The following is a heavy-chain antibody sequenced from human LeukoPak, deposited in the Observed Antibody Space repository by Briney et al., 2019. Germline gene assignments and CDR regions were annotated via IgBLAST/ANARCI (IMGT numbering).Heavy chain of an antibody. J-gene: IGHJ5*02. CDR2: IYPGDSDT. V-gene: IGHV5-51*01. Sequence: GESLKISCKGSGYSFTSYWIDWVRQLPGKGLEWMGIIYPGDSDTRYSPSFQGQVTISADKSISTAYLQWSSLKASDTAMYYCARYRWGGSGSYLNWFDPWGQGTLVTVSS. CDR3: ARYRWGGSGSYLNWFDP. CDR1: GYSFTSYW. D-gene: IGHD3-10*01.